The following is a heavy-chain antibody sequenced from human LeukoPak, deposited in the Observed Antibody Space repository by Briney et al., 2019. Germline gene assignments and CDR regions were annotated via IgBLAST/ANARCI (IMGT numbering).Heavy chain of an antibody. CDR1: GGTFSSYA. V-gene: IGHV1-69*13. D-gene: IGHD2-2*01. Sequence: SVKVSCKASGGTFSSYAISWVRQAPGQGLEWMGGIIPIFGTANYAQKLQGRVTITADESTSTAYMELSSLRSEDTAVYYCARADYGVVPAALDYYYYMDVWGKGTTVTVSS. CDR3: ARADYGVVPAALDYYYYMDV. J-gene: IGHJ6*03. CDR2: IIPIFGTA.